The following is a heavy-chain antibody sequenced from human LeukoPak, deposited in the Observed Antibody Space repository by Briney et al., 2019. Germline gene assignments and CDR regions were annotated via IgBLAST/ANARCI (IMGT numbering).Heavy chain of an antibody. Sequence: ASVKVSCKASGYTFTGYYMHWVRQAPGQGLEWMGWINCNSGGTKYSQKFQGRVTVTRDTSISTVYMELNSLRSDDTAVYYCARDLITIATPYFDYWGQGTLVTVSS. CDR1: GYTFTGYY. CDR3: ARDLITIATPYFDY. V-gene: IGHV1-2*02. CDR2: INCNSGGT. D-gene: IGHD2-21*01. J-gene: IGHJ4*02.